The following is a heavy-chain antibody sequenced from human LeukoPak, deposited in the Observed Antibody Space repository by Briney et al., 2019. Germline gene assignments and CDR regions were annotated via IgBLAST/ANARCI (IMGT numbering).Heavy chain of an antibody. V-gene: IGHV3-7*01. CDR2: IKEDGSEK. J-gene: IGHJ6*03. D-gene: IGHD6-19*01. CDR3: ARAVRQRLVEGYYYSFYHMDV. CDR1: EFTFNNYW. Sequence: PGGSLRLSCAASEFTFNNYWMSWVRQAPGKGLEWVANIKEDGSEKYYVDSVKGRFTISRDNAKNSLYLQMNSLRAEDTAVYYCARAVRQRLVEGYYYSFYHMDVWGKGTPVTVSS.